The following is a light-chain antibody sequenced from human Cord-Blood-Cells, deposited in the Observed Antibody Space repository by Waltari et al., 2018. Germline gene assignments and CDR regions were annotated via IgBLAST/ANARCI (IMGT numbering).Light chain of an antibody. CDR3: QQYNSYIFT. Sequence: DIQMTKSPSTLSASVGDRVTITCRASQSIRSWLAWYQQKPGKAPKLLIYDASSLESGVPSRFSGSGSGTEFTLTISSLQPDDFATYYCQQYNSYIFTFGPGTKVDIK. V-gene: IGKV1-5*01. CDR1: QSIRSW. CDR2: DAS. J-gene: IGKJ3*01.